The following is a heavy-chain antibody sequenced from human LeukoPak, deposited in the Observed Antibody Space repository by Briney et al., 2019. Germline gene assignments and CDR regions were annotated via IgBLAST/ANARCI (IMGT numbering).Heavy chain of an antibody. CDR1: VGTFSSYA. CDR2: IIPIFGTA. D-gene: IGHD3-10*01. V-gene: IGHV1-69*05. J-gene: IGHJ4*02. Sequence: SVKVSCKASVGTFSSYAISGVRQAPGQGLEWMGGIIPIFGTANYAQKFQGRVTMTRDMSTSTVYMELSSLRSEDTAVYYCARDFYGSGSYYDYWGQGTLVTVSS. CDR3: ARDFYGSGSYYDY.